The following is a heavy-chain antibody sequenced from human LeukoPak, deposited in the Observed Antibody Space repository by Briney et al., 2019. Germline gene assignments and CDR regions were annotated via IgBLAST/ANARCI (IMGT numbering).Heavy chain of an antibody. D-gene: IGHD1-26*01. CDR3: ARVSRGLSGSYVFDY. CDR2: ISSSGSTI. J-gene: IGHJ4*02. Sequence: PGGSLRLSCAASGFTFSSYEMNWGRQAPGKGLEWVSYISSSGSTIYYADSVKGRFTISRDNAKNSLYLQMNSLRAEDTAVYYCARVSRGLSGSYVFDYWGQGTLVTVSS. V-gene: IGHV3-48*03. CDR1: GFTFSSYE.